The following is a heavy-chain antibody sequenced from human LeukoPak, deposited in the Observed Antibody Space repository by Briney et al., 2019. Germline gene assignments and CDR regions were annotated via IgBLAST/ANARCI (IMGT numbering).Heavy chain of an antibody. V-gene: IGHV4-38-2*01. CDR1: GYSISSGYY. CDR3: ASYYASGVSAYDYFGMDV. Sequence: SETLSLTCAVSGYSISSGYYWCWIRQPPGKGLEWIGSMYHNRSTYYTSSLKSRVTISMDTSKNQFTPRLSSVTAADTAVYYCASYYASGVSAYDYFGMDVWGKGTTVTVSS. D-gene: IGHD3-10*01. J-gene: IGHJ6*04. CDR2: MYHNRST.